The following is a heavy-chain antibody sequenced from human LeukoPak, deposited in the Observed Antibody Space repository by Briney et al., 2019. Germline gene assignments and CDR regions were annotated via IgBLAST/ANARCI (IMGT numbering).Heavy chain of an antibody. CDR1: GGSISSYY. CDR3: ARDNERITMVRGVIQYFDY. V-gene: IGHV4-4*07. Sequence: SETLSLTCTVSGGSISSYYWSWIRQPAGKGLEWIGRIYTSGSTNYNPSLKSRVTMSVDTSKNQFSLKLSSVTAADTAVYYCARDNERITMVRGVIQYFDYWGQGTLVTVSS. CDR2: IYTSGST. D-gene: IGHD3-10*01. J-gene: IGHJ4*02.